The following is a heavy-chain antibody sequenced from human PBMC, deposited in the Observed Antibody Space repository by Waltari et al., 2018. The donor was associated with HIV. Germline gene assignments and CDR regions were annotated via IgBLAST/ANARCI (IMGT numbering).Heavy chain of an antibody. D-gene: IGHD1-7*01. J-gene: IGHJ6*02. Sequence: QVQLVQSGAEVKKPGASVKVSCKASGYTFTGYYMHWVRQAPGQGLEWMGWINPNSGGTNYAQKFQGRVTMTRDTSISTAHMELSRLRSDDTAVYYCARDRARTTDYYYYGMDVWGQGTTVTVSS. CDR3: ARDRARTTDYYYYGMDV. CDR1: GYTFTGYY. V-gene: IGHV1-2*02. CDR2: INPNSGGT.